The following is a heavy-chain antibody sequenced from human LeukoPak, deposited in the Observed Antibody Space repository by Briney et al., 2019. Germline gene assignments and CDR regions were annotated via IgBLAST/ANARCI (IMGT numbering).Heavy chain of an antibody. J-gene: IGHJ4*02. CDR1: GYTFTNYA. D-gene: IGHD5-24*01. V-gene: IGHV1-3*03. Sequence: ASVKVSCKASGYTFTNYAMHWVRQAPGQTIEWLGWINPANGYTKYSQQFQDRVTVTSDTSASTAYMELSSLRSEDKAVYYCAIRDGHTDHWGQGTLVTVSS. CDR3: AIRDGHTDH. CDR2: INPANGYT.